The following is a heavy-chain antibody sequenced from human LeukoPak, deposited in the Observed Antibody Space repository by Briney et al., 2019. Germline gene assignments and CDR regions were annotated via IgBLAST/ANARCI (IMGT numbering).Heavy chain of an antibody. CDR2: IYTSGST. J-gene: IGHJ4*02. CDR3: ARDDYGDYVGTFDY. D-gene: IGHD4-17*01. CDR1: GGSISSGSYD. Sequence: SQTLSLTCTVSGGSISSGSYDLSWIRQPAGKGLEWIGRIYTSGSTNYNPSLKSRVTISVDTSKNQFSLKLSSVTAADTAVYCCARDDYGDYVGTFDYWGQGTLVTVSS. V-gene: IGHV4-61*02.